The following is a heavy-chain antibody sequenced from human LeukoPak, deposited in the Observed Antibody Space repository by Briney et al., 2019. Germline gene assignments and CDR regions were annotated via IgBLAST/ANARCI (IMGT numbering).Heavy chain of an antibody. V-gene: IGHV4-31*03. CDR1: GGSISSGGYY. CDR3: AREKIVVVPAAIYYYYGMDV. D-gene: IGHD2-2*01. CDR2: IYYSGST. Sequence: SETLSLTCTVSGGSISSGGYYWSWIRQHPGKGLEWIGYIYYSGSTYYNPSLKSRVTISVDTSKNQFSLELSSVTAADTAVYYCAREKIVVVPAAIYYYYGMDVWGQGTTVTVSS. J-gene: IGHJ6*02.